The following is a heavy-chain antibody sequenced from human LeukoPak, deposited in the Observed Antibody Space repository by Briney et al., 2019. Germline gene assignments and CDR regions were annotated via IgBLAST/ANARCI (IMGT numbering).Heavy chain of an antibody. J-gene: IGHJ6*04. CDR2: ISAYNGNT. V-gene: IGHV1-18*04. CDR3: ARTGEIIRYFDWLWPPDYYYGMDV. D-gene: IGHD3-9*01. Sequence: ASVKVSCKASGYTFTSYGISWVRQAPGQGLEWMGWISAYNGNTNYAQKLQGGVTMTTDTSTSTAYMELRSLRSDDTAVYYCARTGEIIRYFDWLWPPDYYYGMDVWGKGTTVTVSS. CDR1: GYTFTSYG.